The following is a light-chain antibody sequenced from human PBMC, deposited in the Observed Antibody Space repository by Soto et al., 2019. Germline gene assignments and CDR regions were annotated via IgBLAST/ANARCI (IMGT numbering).Light chain of an antibody. CDR2: DVS. Sequence: QSVLTQPASVSGSPGQSITISCTGTSSDVGNYNYVSWYQQHPGKAPKLMIYDVSNRPSGVSNRFSGSKSGITASLTISGLQAEDEADYYCSSYAGSNLYVFGTGTKVTVL. CDR3: SSYAGSNLYV. J-gene: IGLJ1*01. V-gene: IGLV2-14*01. CDR1: SSDVGNYNY.